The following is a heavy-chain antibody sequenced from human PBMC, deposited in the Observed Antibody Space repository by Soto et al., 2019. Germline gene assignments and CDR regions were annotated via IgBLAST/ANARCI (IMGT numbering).Heavy chain of an antibody. J-gene: IGHJ3*02. V-gene: IGHV1-2*02. CDR2: INSNSGAT. CDR3: AIIMTHSDSFDI. Sequence: EASVKVSCKASGYSFTGFYIHWMRQAPGQGLEWVGSINSNSGATTYAQKFQDRVTMTRDTSVSTAYMDLNRLTSDDTAIYYCAIIMTHSDSFDIWGQGTMVTVSS. D-gene: IGHD3-16*01. CDR1: GYSFTGFY.